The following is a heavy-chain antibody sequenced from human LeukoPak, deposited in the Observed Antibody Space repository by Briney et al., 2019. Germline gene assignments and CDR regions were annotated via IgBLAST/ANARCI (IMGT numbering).Heavy chain of an antibody. D-gene: IGHD3-3*01. CDR1: GGSFSGYY. CDR3: ARGGDFWSGYYRSYYFDY. V-gene: IGHV4-34*01. Sequence: PSETLSLTCAVYGGSFSGYYWSWIRQPPGKGLEWIGEINHSGSTNYNPSLKSRVTISVDTSKNQFSLKLSSVTAADTAVYYCARGGDFWSGYYRSYYFDYWGQGTLVTVPS. J-gene: IGHJ4*02. CDR2: INHSGST.